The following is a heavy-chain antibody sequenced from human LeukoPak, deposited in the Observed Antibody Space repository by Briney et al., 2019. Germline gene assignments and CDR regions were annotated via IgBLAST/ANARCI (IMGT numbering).Heavy chain of an antibody. J-gene: IGHJ4*02. D-gene: IGHD2-2*02. CDR1: GFTFSSYA. V-gene: IGHV3-23*01. Sequence: GGSLRLSCAASGFTFSSYAMSWVRRAPGKGLEWVSAISGSGGSTYYADSVKGRFTISRDNSKNTLYLQMNSLRAEDTAVYYCAKVGAIVVVPAAIHDYWGQGTLVTVSS. CDR2: ISGSGGST. CDR3: AKVGAIVVVPAAIHDY.